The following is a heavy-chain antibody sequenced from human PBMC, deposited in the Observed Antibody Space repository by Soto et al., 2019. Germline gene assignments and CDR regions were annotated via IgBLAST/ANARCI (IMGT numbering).Heavy chain of an antibody. CDR2: ISWNCGSI. D-gene: IGHD3-3*01. V-gene: IGHV3-9*01. Sequence: LRLSCAASGFTFDDYAMHWVRQAPGKGLEWVSGISWNCGSIGYADSVKGRFTISRDNAKNSLYLQMNSLRAEDTAVYYCARDYAFLEWLLPVYYYYGMDVWGQGTTVTVYS. CDR3: ARDYAFLEWLLPVYYYYGMDV. J-gene: IGHJ6*02. CDR1: GFTFDDYA.